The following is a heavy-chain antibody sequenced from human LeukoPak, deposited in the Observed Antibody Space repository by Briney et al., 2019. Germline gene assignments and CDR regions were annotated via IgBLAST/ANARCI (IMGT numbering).Heavy chain of an antibody. D-gene: IGHD5-18*01. Sequence: PGGSLRLSCAASGFTFSTYWMSWVRQAPGKGLEWVATINTSGGTTYYADSVKGQFTISRDNSRNTLYLQMNSLRAEDTAVYYCAKVRYTYGPFYDFWGQGTLVTVSS. J-gene: IGHJ4*02. CDR2: INTSGGTT. CDR1: GFTFSTYW. V-gene: IGHV3-23*01. CDR3: AKVRYTYGPFYDF.